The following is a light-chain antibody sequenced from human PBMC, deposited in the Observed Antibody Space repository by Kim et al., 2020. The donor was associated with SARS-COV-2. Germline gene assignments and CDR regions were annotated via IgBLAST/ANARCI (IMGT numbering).Light chain of an antibody. CDR1: QRISSNY. V-gene: IGKV3-20*01. Sequence: LSPGERPTPPCRANQRISSNYLAWYQHKPGQSPRLLIHDASNRATGIPDRFSGSGSGTDFTLTISRLEPEYFAVYYCHQYIRSPYSFGQGTKLEI. CDR2: DAS. J-gene: IGKJ2*03. CDR3: HQYIRSPYS.